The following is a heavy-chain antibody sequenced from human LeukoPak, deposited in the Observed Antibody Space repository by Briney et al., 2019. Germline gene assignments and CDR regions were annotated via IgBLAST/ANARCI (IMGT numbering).Heavy chain of an antibody. D-gene: IGHD1-26*01. Sequence: SETLSLTCAVYGGSFSGYYWTWIRQPPGKGLEWIGEINHTGSTNYNPSLKSRVNISADTSKNQFSLHLDSVTAADTAVYYCARSWAGMYYPFYYFDYWGQGTLVSVSS. CDR3: ARSWAGMYYPFYYFDY. J-gene: IGHJ4*02. CDR2: INHTGST. CDR1: GGSFSGYY. V-gene: IGHV4-34*01.